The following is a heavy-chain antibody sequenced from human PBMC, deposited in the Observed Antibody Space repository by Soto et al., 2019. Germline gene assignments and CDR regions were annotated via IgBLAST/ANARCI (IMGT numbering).Heavy chain of an antibody. Sequence: QVQLVESGGGVVQPGRSLRLSCAASGFTFSSYGMHWVRQAPGKGLEWVAVIWYDGSNKYYADSVKGRFTIPRDNSKNTLYLQMNSLRAEDTAVYYCAREGPMVRGEAYLDVWGKGTTVTVSS. CDR2: IWYDGSNK. V-gene: IGHV3-33*01. J-gene: IGHJ6*03. D-gene: IGHD3-10*01. CDR1: GFTFSSYG. CDR3: AREGPMVRGEAYLDV.